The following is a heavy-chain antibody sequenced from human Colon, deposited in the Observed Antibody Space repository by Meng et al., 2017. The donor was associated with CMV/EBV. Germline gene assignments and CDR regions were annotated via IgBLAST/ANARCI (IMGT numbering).Heavy chain of an antibody. CDR2: INPNSGAT. D-gene: IGHD3-10*01. CDR1: GYTCTADY. V-gene: IGHV1-2*06. Sequence: SGYTCTADYMHWVRQAPGQGLEWMGRINPNSGATNSAQKFQGRVTMTRDTSISTAYMELSSLRSDDTAVYYCARCPMVRGGCAFDPWGQGTLVTVSS. CDR3: ARCPMVRGGCAFDP. J-gene: IGHJ5*02.